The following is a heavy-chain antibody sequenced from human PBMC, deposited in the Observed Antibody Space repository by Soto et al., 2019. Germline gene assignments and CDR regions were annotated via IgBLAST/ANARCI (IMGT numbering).Heavy chain of an antibody. D-gene: IGHD3-22*01. CDR1: GYTFTSYG. CDR2: ISAYNGNT. CDR3: AIHYYDSSGYYYFAFDY. J-gene: IGHJ4*02. Sequence: ASVKVSCKASGYTFTSYGISWVRQAPGQGLEWMGWISAYNGNTNYAQKLQGRVTMTTDTSTSTAYMELRSLRSDDTAVYYCAIHYYDSSGYYYFAFDYWGQVTLVTVSS. V-gene: IGHV1-18*01.